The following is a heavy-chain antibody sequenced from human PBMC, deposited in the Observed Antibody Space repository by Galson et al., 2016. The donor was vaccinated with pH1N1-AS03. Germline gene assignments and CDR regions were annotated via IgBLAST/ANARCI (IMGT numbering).Heavy chain of an antibody. V-gene: IGHV4-59*12. CDR2: ISYSGFT. D-gene: IGHD3-16*02. Sequence: SETLSLTCTISGGSITTNYWIWIRQPPGKGLQWIGYISYSGFTNYNPSLRSRVTISIDTSKNQFSLNLGSVTAADTAVYFCASAGYHTPGYHYWGQGALVTVSS. CDR3: ASAGYHTPGYHY. J-gene: IGHJ4*02. CDR1: GGSITTNY.